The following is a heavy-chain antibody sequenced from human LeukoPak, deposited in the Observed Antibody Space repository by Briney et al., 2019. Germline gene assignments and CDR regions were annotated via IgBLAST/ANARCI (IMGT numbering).Heavy chain of an antibody. CDR1: GFIFRDYV. CDR2: IWRTGDWT. CDR3: AKPWGPLGDAFDI. D-gene: IGHD7-27*01. J-gene: IGHJ3*02. Sequence: GGSLRLSCTASGFIFRDYVMSWVRQAPGKGPEWVAAIWRTGDWTHYVDSVKGRFTISRDNSKNTLYLQMNSLRAEDTAVYYCAKPWGPLGDAFDIWGQGTMVTVSS. V-gene: IGHV3-23*05.